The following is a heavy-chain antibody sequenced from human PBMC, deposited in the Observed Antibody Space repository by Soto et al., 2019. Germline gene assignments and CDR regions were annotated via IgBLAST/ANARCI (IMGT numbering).Heavy chain of an antibody. CDR1: GGTFSSYA. D-gene: IGHD3-22*01. V-gene: IGHV1-69*13. CDR3: ARGNYYDSSGSFDY. CDR2: IIPIFGTA. Sequence: GASVKVSCKASGGTFSSYAISWVRQAPGQGLEWMGGIIPIFGTANYAQKFQGRVTITADESTSTAYMELSSLRSEDTAVYYCARGNYYDSSGSFDYWGQGTLVTVAS. J-gene: IGHJ4*02.